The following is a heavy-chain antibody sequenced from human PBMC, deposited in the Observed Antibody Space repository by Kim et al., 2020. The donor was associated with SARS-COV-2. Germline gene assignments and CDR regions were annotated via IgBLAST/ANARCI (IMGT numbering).Heavy chain of an antibody. CDR3: AGISVSGTHYYYGIDI. Sequence: SLKSRVTISVDTSKNQFSLRLSSVTAADTAVHYCAGISVSGTHYYYGIDIWGQGTTVTVSS. V-gene: IGHV4-39*01. J-gene: IGHJ6*02. D-gene: IGHD6-19*01.